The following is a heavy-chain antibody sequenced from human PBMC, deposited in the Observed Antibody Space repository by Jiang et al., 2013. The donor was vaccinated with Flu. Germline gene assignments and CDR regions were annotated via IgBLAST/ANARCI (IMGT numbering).Heavy chain of an antibody. D-gene: IGHD2-15*01. V-gene: IGHV4-39*01. CDR1: GGSISSSSYY. J-gene: IGHJ3*02. CDR3: ARLLLGWAFDI. Sequence: TLSLTCTVSGGSISSSSYYWGWIRQPPGKGLEWIGSIYYSGSTYYNPSLKSRVTISVDTSKNQFSLKLSSVTAADTAVYYCARLLLGWAFDIWGQGTMVTVSS. CDR2: IYYSGST.